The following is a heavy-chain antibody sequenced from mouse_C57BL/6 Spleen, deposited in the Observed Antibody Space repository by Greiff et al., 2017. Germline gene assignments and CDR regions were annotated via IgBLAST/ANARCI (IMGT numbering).Heavy chain of an antibody. V-gene: IGHV1-64*01. D-gene: IGHD1-1*01. CDR1: GYTFTSYW. Sequence: QVQLKQPGAELVKPGASVKLSCKASGYTFTSYWMHWVKQRPGQGLEWIGMIHPNSGSTNYNEKFKSKATLTVDKSSSTAYMQLSSLTSEDSAVYYCARWYYGSHYFDYWGQGTTLTVSS. CDR2: IHPNSGST. J-gene: IGHJ2*01. CDR3: ARWYYGSHYFDY.